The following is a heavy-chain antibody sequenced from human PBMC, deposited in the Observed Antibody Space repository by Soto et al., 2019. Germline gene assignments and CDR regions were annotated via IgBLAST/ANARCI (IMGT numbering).Heavy chain of an antibody. CDR3: AKSPDPYSSSNYYYYGMDV. D-gene: IGHD6-6*01. Sequence: SVKVSCKASGGTFSSYTISWVRQAPGQGLEWMGRIIPILGIANYAQKFQGRVTITADESTSTAYMDLSSLRSDDTAVYYCAKSPDPYSSSNYYYYGMDVWGQGTTVTVSS. J-gene: IGHJ6*02. CDR2: IIPILGIA. CDR1: GGTFSSYT. V-gene: IGHV1-69*02.